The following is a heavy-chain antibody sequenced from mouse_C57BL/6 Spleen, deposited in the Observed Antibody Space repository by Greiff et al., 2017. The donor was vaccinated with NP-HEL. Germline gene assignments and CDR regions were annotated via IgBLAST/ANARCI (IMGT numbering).Heavy chain of an antibody. D-gene: IGHD2-1*01. CDR3: ARQGVYSWFAY. CDR2: ISSGGSYT. J-gene: IGHJ3*01. V-gene: IGHV5-6*01. CDR1: GFTFSSYG. Sequence: EVQGVESGGDLVKPGGSLKLSCAASGFTFSSYGMSWVRQTPDKRLEWVATISSGGSYTYYPDSVKGRFTISRDNAKNTLYLQMSSLKSEDTAMYYCARQGVYSWFAYWGQGTLVTVSA.